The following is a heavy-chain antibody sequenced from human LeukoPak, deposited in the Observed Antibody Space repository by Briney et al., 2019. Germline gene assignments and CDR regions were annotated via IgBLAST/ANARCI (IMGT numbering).Heavy chain of an antibody. V-gene: IGHV4-4*07. D-gene: IGHD2-21*02. CDR3: ARGAVVTAIAYNWFDP. CDR1: GGSISSYY. Sequence: PSETLSLTCTVSGGSISSYYWSWIRQPAGKGLEWIGRIYTSGSTNYNPSLKSQVTMSVDTSKNQFSLKLSSVTAADTAVYYCARGAVVTAIAYNWFDPWGQGTLVTVSS. J-gene: IGHJ5*02. CDR2: IYTSGST.